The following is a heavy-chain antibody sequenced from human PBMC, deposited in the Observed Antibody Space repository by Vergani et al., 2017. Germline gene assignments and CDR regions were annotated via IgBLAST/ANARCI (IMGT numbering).Heavy chain of an antibody. CDR1: GGSISSGSYY. CDR3: AREGHYGMDV. Sequence: QVQLQESGPGLVKPSQTLSLTCTVSGGSISSGSYYWSWIRQPAGKGLEWIGRIYTSGSTNYNPSLKSRVTISVDTSKNQFSLKLGSVTAADTAVYYGAREGHYGMDVWGQGTTVTVSS. J-gene: IGHJ6*02. CDR2: IYTSGST. V-gene: IGHV4-61*02.